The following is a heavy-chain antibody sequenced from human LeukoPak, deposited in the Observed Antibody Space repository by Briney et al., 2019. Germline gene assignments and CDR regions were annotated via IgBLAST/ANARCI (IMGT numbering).Heavy chain of an antibody. CDR1: GFTFSSYW. D-gene: IGHD7-27*01. V-gene: IGHV3-74*01. CDR3: ARGRTYNWGWLVY. J-gene: IGHJ4*02. Sequence: PGGSLRLSCAASGFTFSSYWMHWARQAPGKGLVWVSRINSDGSSTSYADSVKGRFTISRDNAKNTLYLQMNSLRAEDTAVYYCARGRTYNWGWLVYWGQGTLVTVSS. CDR2: INSDGSST.